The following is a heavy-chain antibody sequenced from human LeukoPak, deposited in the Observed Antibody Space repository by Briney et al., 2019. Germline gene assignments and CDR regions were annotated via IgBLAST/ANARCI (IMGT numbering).Heavy chain of an antibody. Sequence: GESLKISCKGSGYRFTCYWIGGVRQLPGKGLEWMGIIYPGDSDTRYSPSFQGQLTNSADKPISTAYLQWSSLKASDTAMYYCARLSPSTTRNAFDIWGQGTMVTVSS. J-gene: IGHJ3*02. D-gene: IGHD1-14*01. CDR1: GYRFTCYW. CDR2: IYPGDSDT. V-gene: IGHV5-51*01. CDR3: ARLSPSTTRNAFDI.